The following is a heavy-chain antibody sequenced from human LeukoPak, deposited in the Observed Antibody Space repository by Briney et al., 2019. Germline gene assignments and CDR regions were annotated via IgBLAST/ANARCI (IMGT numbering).Heavy chain of an antibody. CDR3: ARSSGAYRSFDY. CDR1: GGSISSYY. D-gene: IGHD1-26*01. J-gene: IGHJ4*02. V-gene: IGHV4-59*01. Sequence: SETLSLTCTVSGGSISSYYWSWIRQPPGKGLEWIGYVYYSGTTDYNPSLKSRVTISVDTSNNQFSLRVSSVTAANTAVYYCARSSGAYRSFDYWGQGTLVPVSS. CDR2: VYYSGTT.